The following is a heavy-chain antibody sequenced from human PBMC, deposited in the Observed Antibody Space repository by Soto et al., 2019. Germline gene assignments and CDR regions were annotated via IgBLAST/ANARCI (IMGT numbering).Heavy chain of an antibody. CDR1: GFTFSSYS. J-gene: IGHJ6*03. V-gene: IGHV3-21*01. CDR3: ARASPAQEFYYYYYMDV. Sequence: EVQLVESGGGLVKPGGSLRLFCAASGFTFSSYSMNWVRQAPGKGLEWVSSISSSSSYIYYAGSVKGRFTISRDNAKNSLYLQMNSLRAEDTAVYYCARASPAQEFYYYYYMDVWGKGTTVTVSS. CDR2: ISSSSSYI.